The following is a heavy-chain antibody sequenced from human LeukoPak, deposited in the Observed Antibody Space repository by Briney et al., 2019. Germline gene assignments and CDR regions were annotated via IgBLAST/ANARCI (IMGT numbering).Heavy chain of an antibody. Sequence: GGSLRLSCAASGFTFRSYAMNWVRQAPGKGLEWVSSISGSSTDIYYVDSVKGRFTISRDNAKNSVFLQINNLRAEDTAIYYCARRGYHDSGGYDYWGQGTLVTVSS. J-gene: IGHJ4*02. CDR2: ISGSSTDI. CDR3: ARRGYHDSGGYDY. D-gene: IGHD3-22*01. V-gene: IGHV3-21*06. CDR1: GFTFRSYA.